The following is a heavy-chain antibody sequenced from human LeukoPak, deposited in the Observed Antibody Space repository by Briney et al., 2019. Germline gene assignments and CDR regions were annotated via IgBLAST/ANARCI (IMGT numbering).Heavy chain of an antibody. J-gene: IGHJ4*02. CDR2: IFSSGTTV. CDR3: ASHPYDSSGYFVG. CDR1: GFTFSASY. D-gene: IGHD3-22*01. V-gene: IGHV3-11*04. Sequence: PGGSLRLSCAASGFTFSASYMGWIRQAPGKGLEWVSYIFSSGTTVYYADSVKGRFTISRDNAKNSLYLQMNSLRAEDTAVYYCASHPYDSSGYFVGWGQGTLVTVSS.